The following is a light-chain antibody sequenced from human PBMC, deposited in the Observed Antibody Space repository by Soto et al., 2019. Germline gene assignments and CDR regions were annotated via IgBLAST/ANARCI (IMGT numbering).Light chain of an antibody. V-gene: IGKV4-1*01. J-gene: IGKJ2*01. CDR2: WAS. Sequence: DIVMTQSPDSLAVSLGVRVTITCKSSRSVLYPSDKRNYLAWYQQKPGQPPKLLFYWASTRESGVPARFTGSGSGTDFTLTINSLQAEDVAVYFCQQYYESPHTFGQGTKLEL. CDR1: RSVLYPSDKRNY. CDR3: QQYYESPHT.